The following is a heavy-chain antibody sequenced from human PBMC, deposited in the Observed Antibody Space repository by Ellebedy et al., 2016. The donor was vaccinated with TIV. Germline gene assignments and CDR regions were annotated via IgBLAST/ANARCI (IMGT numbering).Heavy chain of an antibody. CDR2: TYYRSKWYN. D-gene: IGHD6-19*01. J-gene: IGHJ4*02. V-gene: IGHV6-1*01. CDR1: GDSVSSNSAA. CDR3: ARGDNSGWLLFDY. Sequence: SETLSLTCAISGDSVSSNSAAWNWIRQSTSRGLEWLGRTYYRSKWYNDYAVSVKSRITINPDTSKNQFSLQLSSVTAADTAVYHCARGDNSGWLLFDYWGQGTLVTVSS.